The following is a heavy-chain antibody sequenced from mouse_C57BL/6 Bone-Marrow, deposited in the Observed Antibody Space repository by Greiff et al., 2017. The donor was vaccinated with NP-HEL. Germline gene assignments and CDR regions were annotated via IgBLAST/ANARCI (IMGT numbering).Heavy chain of an antibody. CDR1: GYTFTSYW. V-gene: IGHV1-5*01. J-gene: IGHJ1*03. CDR2: IYPGNSDT. D-gene: IGHD1-1*01. CDR3: TNYYYGRYWYFDV. Sequence: VQLQQSGTVLARPGASVKMSCKTSGYTFTSYWMHWVKQRPGQGLEWIGAIYPGNSDTSYNQKFKGKAKLTAVTSASTAYMELSSLTNEDSAVYYCTNYYYGRYWYFDVWGTGTTVTVSS.